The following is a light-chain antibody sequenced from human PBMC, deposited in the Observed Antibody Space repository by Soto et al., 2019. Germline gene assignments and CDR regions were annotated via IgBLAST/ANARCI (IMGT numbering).Light chain of an antibody. V-gene: IGKV3-15*01. Sequence: IVMTQSPATLSLSPGERVTLSCRTSQTVNSYLAWYQQKPGQAPRLLIYGASTRATGVPARFSGIGSGTEFTLTISSLQSEDFAVYYCQQYKNWPTGTFGQGTKVDIK. CDR1: QTVNSY. CDR2: GAS. J-gene: IGKJ1*01. CDR3: QQYKNWPTGT.